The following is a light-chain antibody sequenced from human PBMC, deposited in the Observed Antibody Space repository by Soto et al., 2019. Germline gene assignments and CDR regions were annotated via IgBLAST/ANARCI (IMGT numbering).Light chain of an antibody. CDR2: GAS. CDR3: QQYGNSPRT. Sequence: ETVLTQSPGTMSLSPGERATLSCRASQSISRSYFAWYQQKPGQATRLLIYGASSRATGIPDRFSGSGSGTDFTLTISRLEPEDFAVYYCQQYGNSPRTFGQGTKVEIK. J-gene: IGKJ1*01. V-gene: IGKV3-20*01. CDR1: QSISRSY.